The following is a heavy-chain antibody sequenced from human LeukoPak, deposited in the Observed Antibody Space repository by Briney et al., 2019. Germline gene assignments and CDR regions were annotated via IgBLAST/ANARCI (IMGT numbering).Heavy chain of an antibody. D-gene: IGHD1-26*01. Sequence: ASVKVSCKASGYTFTGYYMHWVRQAPGQGLEWMGWINPNSGGTNYAQKFQGRVTMTRDTSISTAYMELSRLRSDDTAVYYCARDREIPDCYYGMDVWGQGTTVTVSS. V-gene: IGHV1-2*02. CDR3: ARDREIPDCYYGMDV. CDR2: INPNSGGT. J-gene: IGHJ6*02. CDR1: GYTFTGYY.